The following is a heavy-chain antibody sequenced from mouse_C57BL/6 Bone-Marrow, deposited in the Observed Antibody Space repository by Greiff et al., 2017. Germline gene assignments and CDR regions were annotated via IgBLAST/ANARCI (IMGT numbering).Heavy chain of an antibody. CDR2: ISYDGSN. Sequence: EVQLQQSGPGLVKPSQSLSLTCSVTGYSITSGYYWNWIRQFPGNKLEWMGYISYDGSNNYNPSLKNRISITRDTSKNQFFLKLNSVTTEDTATYYCAYGYDEAYWGQGTLVTVSA. J-gene: IGHJ3*01. D-gene: IGHD2-2*01. V-gene: IGHV3-6*01. CDR3: AYGYDEAY. CDR1: GYSITSGYY.